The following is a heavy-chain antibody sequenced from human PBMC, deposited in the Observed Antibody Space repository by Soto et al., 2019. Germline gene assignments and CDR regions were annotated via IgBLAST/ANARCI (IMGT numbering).Heavy chain of an antibody. J-gene: IGHJ3*02. CDR3: ARDFWMTTSGNDAFDI. D-gene: IGHD3-3*01. V-gene: IGHV3-74*01. CDR2: INGAGSST. Sequence: EVQLVESGGGLIQPGGSLRLSCAASGFTFNTYWMHWVRQAPGKGLVWVSRINGAGSSTSYAESVKGRFTISRDSAKNTLYLQMTSLRTEDTGVYYCARDFWMTTSGNDAFDIWGQWTMVTVSS. CDR1: GFTFNTYW.